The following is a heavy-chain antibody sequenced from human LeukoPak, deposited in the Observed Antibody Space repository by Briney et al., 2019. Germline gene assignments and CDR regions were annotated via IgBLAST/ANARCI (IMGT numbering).Heavy chain of an antibody. D-gene: IGHD3-16*01. CDR1: GFTFSSYG. Sequence: GRSLRLSCAASGFTFSSYGMHWVRQAPGKGLEWVAVIWYDGSNKYYADSVEGRFTISRDNSKNTLYLQMNSLRAEDTAVYYCAREAVLEDYFDYRGQGTLVTVSS. CDR2: IWYDGSNK. J-gene: IGHJ4*02. CDR3: AREAVLEDYFDY. V-gene: IGHV3-33*01.